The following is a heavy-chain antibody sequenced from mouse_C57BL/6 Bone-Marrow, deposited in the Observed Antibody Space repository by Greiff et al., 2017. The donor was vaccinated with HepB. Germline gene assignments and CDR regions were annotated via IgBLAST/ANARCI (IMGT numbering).Heavy chain of an antibody. J-gene: IGHJ4*01. V-gene: IGHV1-55*01. Sequence: QVQLQQPGAELVKPGASVKMSCKASGYTFTSYWITWVKQRPGQGLEWIGDIYPGSGSTYYNEKFKGKATLTAEKSSSTAYMQLSSLTSEDSAVYFCARGYYPYAMDYWVQGTSVTVSS. CDR1: GYTFTSYW. D-gene: IGHD2-3*01. CDR2: IYPGSGST. CDR3: ARGYYPYAMDY.